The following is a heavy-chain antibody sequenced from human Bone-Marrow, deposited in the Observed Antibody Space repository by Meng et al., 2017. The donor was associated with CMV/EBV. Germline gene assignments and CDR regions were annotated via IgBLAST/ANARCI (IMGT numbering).Heavy chain of an antibody. CDR1: GGSISSGDYY. J-gene: IGHJ4*02. D-gene: IGHD3-3*01. V-gene: IGHV4-30-4*08. CDR3: ARDSGSYYDFWSGYYIGGYFDY. Sequence: LRLSCTVSGGSISSGDYYWSWIRQPPGKGLEWIGYIYYSGSTYYNPSLKSRVTISVDTSKNQFSLKLSSVTAADTAVYYCARDSGSYYDFWSGYYIGGYFDYWGQGTLVTVSS. CDR2: IYYSGST.